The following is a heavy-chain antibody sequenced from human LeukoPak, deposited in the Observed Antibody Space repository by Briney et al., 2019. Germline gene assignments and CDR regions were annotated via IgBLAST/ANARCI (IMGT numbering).Heavy chain of an antibody. V-gene: IGHV3-23*01. CDR3: AKDVAQSGWYTFDY. CDR1: GFTLSSHA. D-gene: IGHD6-19*01. J-gene: IGHJ4*02. Sequence: PGGSLRLSCAASGFTLSSHAMSWVRQAPGKGLEWVSFISGSGGGTYYADSVKGRFTTSRDNSKNTLYLQMNSLRAEDTAVYYCAKDVAQSGWYTFDYWGQGTLVTVSS. CDR2: ISGSGGGT.